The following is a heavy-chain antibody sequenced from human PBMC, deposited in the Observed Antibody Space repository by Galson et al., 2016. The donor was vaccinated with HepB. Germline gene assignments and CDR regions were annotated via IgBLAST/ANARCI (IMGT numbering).Heavy chain of an antibody. CDR3: ARDSAAAGTEWFDP. CDR1: GFTFSSDW. D-gene: IGHD6-13*01. J-gene: IGHJ5*02. V-gene: IGHV3-74*01. Sequence: SLRLSCAASGFTFSSDWMYWVRQAPGKGLVWVSRINSDGGSTNYADSGKGRFTISRDNAKNKLYLQMNSLRAEDTAVYYCARDSAAAGTEWFDPWGQGTLVTVSS. CDR2: INSDGGST.